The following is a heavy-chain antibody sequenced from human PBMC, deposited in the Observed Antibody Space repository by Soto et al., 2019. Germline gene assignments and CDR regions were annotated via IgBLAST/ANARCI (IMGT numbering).Heavy chain of an antibody. CDR2: ISSSSSYI. CDR3: ARDMAPNWFDP. Sequence: PGGSLRLSCAASGFTFSSYSMNWVRQAPGKGLEWVSSISSSSSYIYYADSVKGRLTISRDNAKNSLYLQMNSLRAEDTAVYYCARDMAPNWFDPWGQGTLVTASS. CDR1: GFTFSSYS. J-gene: IGHJ5*02. D-gene: IGHD3-10*01. V-gene: IGHV3-21*01.